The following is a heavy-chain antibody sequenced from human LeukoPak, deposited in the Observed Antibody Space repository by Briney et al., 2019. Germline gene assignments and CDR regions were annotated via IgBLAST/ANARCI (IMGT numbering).Heavy chain of an antibody. J-gene: IGHJ6*03. D-gene: IGHD5-18*01. CDR3: ARTTEGGYTYDYFYYYYMYV. Sequence: PSETLSLTCTVSGGSINSGSYYWSWIRQPAGKGLEWMGHFYTSGHTSYNPSLKSRVTISVDTSKNQFSLKMNSVTAADTAVYYCARTTEGGYTYDYFYYYYMYVWGKGTTVTISS. CDR1: GGSINSGSYY. V-gene: IGHV4-61*09. CDR2: FYTSGHT.